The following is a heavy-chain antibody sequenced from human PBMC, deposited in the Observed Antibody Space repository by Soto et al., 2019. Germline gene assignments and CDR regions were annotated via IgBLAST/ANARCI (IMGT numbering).Heavy chain of an antibody. Sequence: PSETLSLTCAVYGGSFSGYYWSWIRQPPGKGLEWIGEINHSGSTNYNPSLKSRVTISVDTSKNQFSLKLSSVTAADTAVYYCARALWFGATGYWGQGTLVTVSS. D-gene: IGHD3-10*01. V-gene: IGHV4-34*01. CDR3: ARALWFGATGY. J-gene: IGHJ4*02. CDR1: GGSFSGYY. CDR2: INHSGST.